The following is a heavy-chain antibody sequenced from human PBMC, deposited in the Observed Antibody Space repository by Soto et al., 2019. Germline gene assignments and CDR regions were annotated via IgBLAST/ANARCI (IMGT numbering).Heavy chain of an antibody. CDR1: GGSISSGDYY. J-gene: IGHJ4*02. Sequence: QVQLQESGPGLVKPSQTLSLTCTVSGGSISSGDYYWSWIRQPPGKALEWIGYIYYSGSTYYNPYLTSRVTISVDTSKNQFALKLSSVTAADTAVYYCARVVVRGGGYNFDYWGQGTLVTVSS. CDR3: ARVVVRGGGYNFDY. CDR2: IYYSGST. D-gene: IGHD3-10*01. V-gene: IGHV4-30-4*01.